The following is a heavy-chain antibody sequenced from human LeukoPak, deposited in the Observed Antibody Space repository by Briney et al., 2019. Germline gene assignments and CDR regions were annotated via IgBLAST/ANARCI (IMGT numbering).Heavy chain of an antibody. D-gene: IGHD6-6*01. CDR2: INHSGST. CDR3: ARGGVSSAWFDP. CDR1: GGSFSGYY. Sequence: SETLSLTCAVYGGSFSGYYWSWIRQPPGKGLEWIGEINHSGSTNYNPSLMSRVTISVDTSKNQFSLKLSSVTAADTAVYYWARGGVSSAWFDPWGQGTLVTVSS. J-gene: IGHJ5*02. V-gene: IGHV4-34*01.